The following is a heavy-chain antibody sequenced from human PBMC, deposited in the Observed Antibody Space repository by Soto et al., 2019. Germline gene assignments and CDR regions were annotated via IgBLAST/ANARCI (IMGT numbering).Heavy chain of an antibody. CDR1: GYTFTSYG. CDR3: ARAQVPLKVGPAALSPLGPYYYYGMDV. D-gene: IGHD2-2*01. CDR2: ISAYNGNT. Sequence: ASVKVSCKASGYTFTSYGISWVRQAPGQGLEWMGWISAYNGNTNYAQKLQGRVTMTTDTSTSTAYMELRSLRSDDTAVYYCARAQVPLKVGPAALSPLGPYYYYGMDVWGQGTTVTVSS. J-gene: IGHJ6*02. V-gene: IGHV1-18*04.